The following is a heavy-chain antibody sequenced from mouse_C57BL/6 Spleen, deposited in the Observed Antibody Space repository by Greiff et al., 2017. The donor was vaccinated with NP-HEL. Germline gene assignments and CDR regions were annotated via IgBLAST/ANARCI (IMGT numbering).Heavy chain of an antibody. D-gene: IGHD1-1*01. CDR1: GFNIKDDY. V-gene: IGHV14-4*01. CDR3: TTGTTVVAEAMDY. Sequence: EVQLQQSGAELVRPGASVKLSCTASGFNIKDDYMHWVKQRPEQGLEWIGWIDPENGDTEYASKFQGKATITADTSSNTAYLQLSSLTSEDTAVYYCTTGTTVVAEAMDYWGQGTSVTVSS. CDR2: IDPENGDT. J-gene: IGHJ4*01.